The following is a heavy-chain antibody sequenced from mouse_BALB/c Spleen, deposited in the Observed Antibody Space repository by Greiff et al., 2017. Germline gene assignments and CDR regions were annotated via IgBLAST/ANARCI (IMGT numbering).Heavy chain of an antibody. CDR1: GFTFSSYA. CDR2: ISSGGST. V-gene: IGHV5-6-5*01. J-gene: IGHJ4*01. CDR3: ARFEMTTGYYAMDY. D-gene: IGHD2-4*01. Sequence: EVHLVESGGGLVKPGGSLKLSCAASGFTFSSYAMSWVRQTPEKRLEWVASISSGGSTYYPDSVKGRFTISRDNARNILYLQMSSLRSEDTAMYYCARFEMTTGYYAMDYWGQGTSVTVSS.